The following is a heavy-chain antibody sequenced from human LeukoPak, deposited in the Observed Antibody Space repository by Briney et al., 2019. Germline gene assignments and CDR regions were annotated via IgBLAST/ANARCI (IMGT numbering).Heavy chain of an antibody. Sequence: SETLSLTCAVYGGYFSGYYWSWIRQPPGKGLEWIGEINHSGSTNYNPSLKSRVTISVDTSKNQFSLKLSSVTAADTAVYYCARAGYSSSWYGGNWGQGTLVTVSS. J-gene: IGHJ1*01. D-gene: IGHD6-13*01. CDR3: ARAGYSSSWYGGN. V-gene: IGHV4-34*01. CDR2: INHSGST. CDR1: GGYFSGYY.